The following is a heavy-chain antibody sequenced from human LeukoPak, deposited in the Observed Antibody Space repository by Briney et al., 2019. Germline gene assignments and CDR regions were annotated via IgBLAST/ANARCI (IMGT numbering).Heavy chain of an antibody. CDR1: GFTFSSYA. CDR3: ASPGIAVAGLIRRGGYFDY. J-gene: IGHJ4*02. Sequence: GGSLRLSCAASGFTFSSYAMSWVRQAPGKGLEWVSAISGSGGSTYYADSVKGRFTISRDNSKNTLYLQMNSLRAEDTAVYYCASPGIAVAGLIRRGGYFDYWGQGTLVTVSS. D-gene: IGHD6-19*01. CDR2: ISGSGGST. V-gene: IGHV3-23*01.